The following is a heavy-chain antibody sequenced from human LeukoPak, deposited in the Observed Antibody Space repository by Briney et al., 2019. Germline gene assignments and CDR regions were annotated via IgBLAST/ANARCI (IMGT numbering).Heavy chain of an antibody. J-gene: IGHJ6*02. V-gene: IGHV3-53*01. CDR3: ARDSSGWSYYYGMDV. Sequence: GGSLRLSCAASGFTVSSNYMSWVRQAPGKGLEWVAVIYSGGSTYYADSVKGRFTIFRDNSKNTLYLQMNSLRAEDTAVYYCARDSSGWSYYYGMDVWGQGTTVTVSS. D-gene: IGHD6-19*01. CDR1: GFTVSSNY. CDR2: IYSGGST.